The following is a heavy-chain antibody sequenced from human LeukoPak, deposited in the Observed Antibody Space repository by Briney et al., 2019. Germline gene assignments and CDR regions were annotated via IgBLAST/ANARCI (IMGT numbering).Heavy chain of an antibody. Sequence: GGSLGLSCTASGFTLSTYTMNWVRQAPGKGLEWVSYISSTSTTKYYADSVNGRFIIPRDNSKNSLDLQMNRLTAEDTAVYYCVRDRSLVDGDYGVWFDAWGQGSLVTVYS. CDR3: VRDRSLVDGDYGVWFDA. CDR2: ISSTSTTK. V-gene: IGHV3-48*04. D-gene: IGHD4-17*01. J-gene: IGHJ5*02. CDR1: GFTLSTYT.